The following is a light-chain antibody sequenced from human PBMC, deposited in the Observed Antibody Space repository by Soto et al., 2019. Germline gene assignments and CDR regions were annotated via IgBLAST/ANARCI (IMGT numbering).Light chain of an antibody. V-gene: IGLV2-14*01. CDR1: SSDIGAYNY. CDR2: GVT. J-gene: IGLJ2*01. Sequence: QSALTQPASVSGSPGQSITISCTGTSSDIGAYNYVSWYQQHPGKTPKLMIYGVTNRPSGVSNRFSCSKSGSTASPIISGLQAEDEADYYCSSSSTSSTLEFGGGTKLTVL. CDR3: SSSSTSSTLE.